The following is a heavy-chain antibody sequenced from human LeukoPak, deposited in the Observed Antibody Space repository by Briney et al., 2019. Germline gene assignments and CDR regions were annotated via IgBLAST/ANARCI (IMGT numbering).Heavy chain of an antibody. CDR1: GFTFSSYA. V-gene: IGHV3-23*01. D-gene: IGHD3-3*01. Sequence: GGSLRLSCAASGFTFSSYAMSWVRQAPGKGLEWVSAISGSGGSTYYADSVKGRFTISRDNSENTLYLQMNSLRAEDTAVYYCAKGSSIYDFWSGRVMDVWGQGTTVTVSS. J-gene: IGHJ6*02. CDR3: AKGSSIYDFWSGRVMDV. CDR2: ISGSGGST.